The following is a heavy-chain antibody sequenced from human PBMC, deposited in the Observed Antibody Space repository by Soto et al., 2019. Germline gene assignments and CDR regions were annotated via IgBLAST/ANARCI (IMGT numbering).Heavy chain of an antibody. CDR3: AKGGGNSSYWLRTKNENNYYYGMDV. CDR2: ISYDGSNK. CDR1: GFTFSSYG. V-gene: IGHV3-30*18. D-gene: IGHD6-13*01. Sequence: PGGSLRLSCAASGFTFSSYGMHWVRQAPGKGLEWVAVISYDGSNKYYADSVKGRFTISRDNSKNTLYLQMDSLRAEDTAVYYCAKGGGNSSYWLRTKNENNYYYGMDVWGQGTTVTVSS. J-gene: IGHJ6*02.